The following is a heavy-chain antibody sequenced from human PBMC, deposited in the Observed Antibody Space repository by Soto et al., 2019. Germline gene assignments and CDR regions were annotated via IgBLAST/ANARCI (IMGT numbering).Heavy chain of an antibody. Sequence: ASVKVSCKASGYTFTSYGISWVRQAPGQGLEWMGWISAYNGNTNYAQKLQGRVTMTTDTSTSTAYMELRSLGSDDTAVYYCARDRCSSTSCYRPRAFDIWGQGTMVTVSS. D-gene: IGHD2-2*01. CDR1: GYTFTSYG. V-gene: IGHV1-18*01. CDR3: ARDRCSSTSCYRPRAFDI. CDR2: ISAYNGNT. J-gene: IGHJ3*02.